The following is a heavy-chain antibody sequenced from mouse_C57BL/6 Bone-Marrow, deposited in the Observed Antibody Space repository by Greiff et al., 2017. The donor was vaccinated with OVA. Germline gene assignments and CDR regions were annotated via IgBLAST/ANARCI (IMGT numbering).Heavy chain of an antibody. D-gene: IGHD2-12*01. Sequence: EVKLVESGGGLVQPGGSLKLSCAASGFTFSDYGMAWVRQAPRKGPEWVAFISNLAYSIYYADTVTGRFTISRENAKNTLYLEMSSLRSEDTAMYYCASLRRGYYAMDYWGQGTSVTVSS. J-gene: IGHJ4*01. V-gene: IGHV5-15*04. CDR1: GFTFSDYG. CDR3: ASLRRGYYAMDY. CDR2: ISNLAYSI.